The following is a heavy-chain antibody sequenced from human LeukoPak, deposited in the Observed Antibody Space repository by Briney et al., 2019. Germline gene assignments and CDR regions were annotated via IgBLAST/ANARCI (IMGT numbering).Heavy chain of an antibody. CDR1: GYTFTVYY. V-gene: IGHV1-2*02. CDR3: ARDTVKQPFDY. D-gene: IGHD5-18*01. Sequence: ASVNVSCKASGYTFTVYYMHCVRHAPGQGLEWMGWINPNSGGTNYAQKFHGEVTITRHTPISTAYMEPSRLRSDGAAVYYSARDTVKQPFDYWGEGTLVTVSS. J-gene: IGHJ4*02. CDR2: INPNSGGT.